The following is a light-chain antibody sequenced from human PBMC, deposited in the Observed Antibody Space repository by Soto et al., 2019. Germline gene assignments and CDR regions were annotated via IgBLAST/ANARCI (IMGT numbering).Light chain of an antibody. Sequence: QSVLTQPASVSGSPGQSITISCTGTSSDAGSYKLVSWYQQHPGKAPKFIIYEVSKRPSGVPDRFSGSKSGNTASLTVSGLQAEDEADYYCSSYGGSKNVLFGGGTKLTVL. CDR3: SSYGGSKNVL. CDR1: SSDAGSYKL. J-gene: IGLJ2*01. V-gene: IGLV2-14*02. CDR2: EVS.